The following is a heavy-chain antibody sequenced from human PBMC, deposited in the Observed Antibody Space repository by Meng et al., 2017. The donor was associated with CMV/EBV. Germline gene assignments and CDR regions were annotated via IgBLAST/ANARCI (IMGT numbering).Heavy chain of an antibody. CDR1: GGTFSSYT. CDR3: ARVKSSGWSVGDY. Sequence: SVKVSCKASGGTFSSYTIGWVRQAPGQGLEWMGRIIPILGIANYAQKFQGRVTITADKSTSTAYMELSSLRSEDTAVYYCARVKSSGWSVGDYWGQGTLVTVSS. J-gene: IGHJ4*02. D-gene: IGHD6-19*01. V-gene: IGHV1-69*02. CDR2: IIPILGIA.